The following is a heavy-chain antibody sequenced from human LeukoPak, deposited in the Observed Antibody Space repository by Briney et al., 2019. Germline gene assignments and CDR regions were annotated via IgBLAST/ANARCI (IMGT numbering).Heavy chain of an antibody. CDR2: IYHSGST. CDR3: ARNSRGWFFDY. CDR1: GDSISSGYY. Sequence: SETLSLTCDVSGDSISSGYYWGWIRQPPGKGLEWIGSIYHSGSTTYNPSLKSRVTISADTSKNQFSLKVRSVTAADTAVYYCARNSRGWFFDYWGQGTLVTVSS. D-gene: IGHD6-19*01. V-gene: IGHV4-38-2*01. J-gene: IGHJ4*02.